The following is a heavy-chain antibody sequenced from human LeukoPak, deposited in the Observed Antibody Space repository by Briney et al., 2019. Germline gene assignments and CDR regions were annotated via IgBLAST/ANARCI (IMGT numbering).Heavy chain of an antibody. D-gene: IGHD3-22*01. J-gene: IGHJ3*01. CDR1: GFTVSSNY. CDR3: ATRGYYDSSGFPDAFDF. Sequence: GGSLRLSCAASGFTVSSNYMSWVRQAPGKGLEWVSVIYSGGSTYYADSVKGRFTISRDNSKNTLYLQINSLRAEDTAVYYCATRGYYDSSGFPDAFDFWGQGTMVTVSS. CDR2: IYSGGST. V-gene: IGHV3-66*01.